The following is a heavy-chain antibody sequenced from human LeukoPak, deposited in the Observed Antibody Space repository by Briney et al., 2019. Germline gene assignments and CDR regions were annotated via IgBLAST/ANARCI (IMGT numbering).Heavy chain of an antibody. V-gene: IGHV4-59*01. D-gene: IGHD6-19*01. Sequence: SETLSLTCTVSGGSISSYYWSRIRQPPGKGLEWIGYIYYSGSTNYNPSLKSRVTISVDTSKNQFSLKLSSVTADDTAVYYCARWAGKFDPWGQGTLVTVSS. J-gene: IGHJ5*02. CDR2: IYYSGST. CDR1: GGSISSYY. CDR3: ARWAGKFDP.